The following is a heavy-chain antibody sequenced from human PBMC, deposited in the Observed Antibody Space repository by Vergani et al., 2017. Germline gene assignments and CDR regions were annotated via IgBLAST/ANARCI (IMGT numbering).Heavy chain of an antibody. CDR3: AGDYPGGGGECSAGWYFDL. CDR1: GYTFTSYY. D-gene: IGHD2-21*01. Sequence: QVQLVQSGAEVKKPGASVKVSCKASGYTFTSYYMHWVRQAPGQGLEWMGIINPSGGSTSYAQKFQGRVTMTRDTSTSTVYMELRSLRSEDTAVYYCAGDYPGGGGECSAGWYFDLWGRGTLVTVSS. V-gene: IGHV1-46*01. J-gene: IGHJ2*01. CDR2: INPSGGST.